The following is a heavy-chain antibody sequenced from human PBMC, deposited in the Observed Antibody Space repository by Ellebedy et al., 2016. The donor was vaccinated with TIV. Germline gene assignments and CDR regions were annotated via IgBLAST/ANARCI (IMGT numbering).Heavy chain of an antibody. CDR3: ARALVGATAFDY. Sequence: PGGSLRLSCAASGFTFDDYAMHWVRQAPGKGLEWVSGISWNSGSIGYADSVKGRFTISRDNAKNSLYLQMNSLRAEDMALYYCARALVGATAFDYWGQGTLVTVSS. CDR2: ISWNSGSI. J-gene: IGHJ4*02. CDR1: GFTFDDYA. V-gene: IGHV3-9*03. D-gene: IGHD1-26*01.